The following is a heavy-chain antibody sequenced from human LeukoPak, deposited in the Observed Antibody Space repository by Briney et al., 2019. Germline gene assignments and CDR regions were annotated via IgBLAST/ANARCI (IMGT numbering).Heavy chain of an antibody. CDR3: ARGSSSWYLSPYYFEY. CDR2: INTNSGGT. Sequence: ASVKVSCKASGYTFTGYYMHWVRQAPGQGLEWMGWINTNSGGTNYAQKFQGRVTMTSDTSISTAYMELSRLRSDDTAVYYCARGSSSWYLSPYYFEYWGQGTLVTVSS. J-gene: IGHJ4*02. V-gene: IGHV1-2*02. CDR1: GYTFTGYY. D-gene: IGHD6-13*01.